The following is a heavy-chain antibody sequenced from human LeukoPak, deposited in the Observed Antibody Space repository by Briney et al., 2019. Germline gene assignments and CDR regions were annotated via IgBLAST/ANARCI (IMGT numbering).Heavy chain of an antibody. J-gene: IGHJ4*02. CDR3: AKGVVDRAMVDY. Sequence: GGSLRLSCAASGLTFSNYAMSWVRQAPGKGLEWVSGISGSGGSTYYADSVKGRFTISRDNSKNTLYLQMNTLRGEDTAVYYCAKGVVDRAMVDYWGRGTLVTVSS. CDR1: GLTFSNYA. CDR2: ISGSGGST. V-gene: IGHV3-23*01. D-gene: IGHD5-18*01.